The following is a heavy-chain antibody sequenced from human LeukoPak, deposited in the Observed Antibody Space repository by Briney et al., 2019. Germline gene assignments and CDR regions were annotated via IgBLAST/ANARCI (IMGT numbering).Heavy chain of an antibody. V-gene: IGHV3-30*03. CDR3: ARGDDPPKYYFDY. Sequence: PGRSLRLSCAASGFTFSSHGMHWVRQAPGKGLEWVAVISYDGSNKYYADSVKGRFTISRDNSKNTLSLQMNSLRAEDTAVYYCARGDDPPKYYFDYWGQGTLVTVSS. CDR2: ISYDGSNK. J-gene: IGHJ4*02. D-gene: IGHD3-16*01. CDR1: GFTFSSHG.